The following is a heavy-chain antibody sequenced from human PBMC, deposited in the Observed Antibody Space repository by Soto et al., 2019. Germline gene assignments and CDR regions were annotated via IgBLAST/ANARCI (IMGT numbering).Heavy chain of an antibody. V-gene: IGHV1-58*01. CDR1: GFTFADSA. Sequence: SVKVSCKASGFTFADSAVQWVRQARGQSLEWIGRIIVDSGNTKSAEKFTERVSMSWDMSASTAFMELRSLSSDDTADYYCATANNTRPFAYSGLGTLVTVS. CDR2: IIVDSGNT. D-gene: IGHD1-26*01. CDR3: ATANNTRPFAY. J-gene: IGHJ4*02.